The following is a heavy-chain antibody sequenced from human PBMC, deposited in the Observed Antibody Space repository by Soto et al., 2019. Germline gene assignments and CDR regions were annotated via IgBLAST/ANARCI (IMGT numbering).Heavy chain of an antibody. Sequence: SETLSLTCTVSGGSISSSSYYWGWIRQPPGKGLEWIGSIYYSGSTYYNPSLKSRVTISVDTSKNQFSLKLSSVTAADTAVYYCTRVGGYYGDYPNFDYWGQGALVTVSS. CDR1: GGSISSSSYY. D-gene: IGHD4-17*01. CDR2: IYYSGST. V-gene: IGHV4-39*07. J-gene: IGHJ4*02. CDR3: TRVGGYYGDYPNFDY.